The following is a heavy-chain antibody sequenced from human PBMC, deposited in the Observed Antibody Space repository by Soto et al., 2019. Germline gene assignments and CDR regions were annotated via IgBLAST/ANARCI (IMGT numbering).Heavy chain of an antibody. Sequence: ASVKVSCKASGGTFSSYAISWVRQAPGQGLEWMGGIIPIFGTANYAQKFQGRVTITADESTSTAYMELSSLRSEDTAVYYCASSHSSSPTYGMDVWGQGTTVTVSS. V-gene: IGHV1-69*13. J-gene: IGHJ6*02. CDR2: IIPIFGTA. CDR1: GGTFSSYA. CDR3: ASSHSSSPTYGMDV. D-gene: IGHD6-6*01.